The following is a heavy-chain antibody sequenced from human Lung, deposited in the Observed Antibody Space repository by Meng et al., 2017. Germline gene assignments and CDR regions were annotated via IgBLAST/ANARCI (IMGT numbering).Heavy chain of an antibody. CDR2: LGAHDGDT. J-gene: IGHJ4*02. CDR3: ARGTPGRSYSDY. Sequence: QVQPVQSGPEVKNPGASVKVCCKASDYTFTGYGVSWVRQAPGQGLEWMAWLGAHDGDTSHAPKFQGRVTVSADRPTATAYMELRSLRSDDTAVYYCARGTPGRSYSDYWGQGTLVTVSS. V-gene: IGHV1-18*01. CDR1: DYTFTGYG. D-gene: IGHD3-10*01.